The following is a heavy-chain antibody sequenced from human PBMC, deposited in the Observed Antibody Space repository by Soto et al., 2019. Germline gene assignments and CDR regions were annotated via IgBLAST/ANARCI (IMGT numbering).Heavy chain of an antibody. CDR3: ARGWGYCTNGVCYRGPLYYYYYMDV. Sequence: SETLSLTCAVYGGSLSGYEWSWIRQHPGKGLEWIGEINHSGSTNYNPSLKSRVTISVDTSKNQFSLKLSSVTAADTAVYYCARGWGYCTNGVCYRGPLYYYYYMDVWGKGTTVTVSS. D-gene: IGHD2-8*01. V-gene: IGHV4-34*01. CDR2: INHSGST. J-gene: IGHJ6*03. CDR1: GGSLSGYE.